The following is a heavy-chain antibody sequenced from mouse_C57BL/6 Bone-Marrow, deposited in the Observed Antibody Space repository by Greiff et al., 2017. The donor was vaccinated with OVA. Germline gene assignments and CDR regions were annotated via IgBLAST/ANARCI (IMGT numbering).Heavy chain of an antibody. CDR1: GYAFSSSW. CDR3: ARDLYDYDAAWFAY. CDR2: IYPGDGDT. D-gene: IGHD2-4*01. J-gene: IGHJ3*01. Sequence: LVESGPELVKPGASVKISCKASGYAFSSSWMNWVKQRPGKGLEWIGRIYPGDGDTNYNGKFKGKATLTADKSSSTAYMQLSSLTSEDSAVYFCARDLYDYDAAWFAYWGQGTLVTVSA. V-gene: IGHV1-82*01.